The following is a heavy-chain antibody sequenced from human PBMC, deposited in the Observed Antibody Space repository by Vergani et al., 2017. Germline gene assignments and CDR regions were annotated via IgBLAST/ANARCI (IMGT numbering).Heavy chain of an antibody. J-gene: IGHJ6*02. Sequence: QVQLVQSGAEVKKPGSSVKVSCKASGGTFSSYAISWVRQAPGQGLEWMGGIIPIFGTANYAQKFQGRVTITADESTSTAYMELSSLRSEDTAVYYCAREFEGVRIYGPWGMDVWGQGTTVTVSS. D-gene: IGHD4-17*01. CDR3: AREFEGVRIYGPWGMDV. CDR1: GGTFSSYA. V-gene: IGHV1-69*01. CDR2: IIPIFGTA.